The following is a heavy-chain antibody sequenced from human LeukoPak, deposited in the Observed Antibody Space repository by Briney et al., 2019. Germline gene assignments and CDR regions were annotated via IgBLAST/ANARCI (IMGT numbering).Heavy chain of an antibody. CDR1: GFTFSSYA. CDR3: ARNPAVAPGRYFDL. CDR2: ISGSGGST. J-gene: IGHJ2*01. Sequence: GGSLRLSCAASGFTFSSYAMTWVRQAPGKGLEWVSAISGSGGSTYYADSVKGRFTISRDNSKNTLYLQMNSLRAEDTAVYYCARNPAVAPGRYFDLWGRGTLVTVSS. V-gene: IGHV3-23*01. D-gene: IGHD2-15*01.